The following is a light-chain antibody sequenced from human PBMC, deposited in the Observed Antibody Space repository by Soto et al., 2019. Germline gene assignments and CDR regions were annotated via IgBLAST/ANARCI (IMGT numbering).Light chain of an antibody. CDR3: CSFAGSHTSPA. CDR1: GGDVGGYNF. CDR2: DVS. V-gene: IGLV2-11*01. J-gene: IGLJ1*01. Sequence: QSALTQPRSVSGSPGQSVTISCTGTGGDVGGYNFVSWYQLHPGKAPKLMIYDVSKPPSGVPDRFAGSKSGNTASLTISGLHADDEADYYCCSFAGSHTSPAFGGGTKVTVL.